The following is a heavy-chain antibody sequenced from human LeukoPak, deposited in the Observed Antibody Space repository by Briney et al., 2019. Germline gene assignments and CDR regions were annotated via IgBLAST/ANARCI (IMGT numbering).Heavy chain of an antibody. CDR3: ASQQPPIPSGSYFY. V-gene: IGHV3-9*01. Sequence: QPGGSLRLSCAASGFTFNDYAMHWVRQAPGKGLEWVSGISWNSGSIGYADSVKGRFTISRDNSKNTLYLQMNSLRAEDTAVYYCASQQPPIPSGSYFYWGQGTLVTVSS. CDR1: GFTFNDYA. J-gene: IGHJ4*02. CDR2: ISWNSGSI. D-gene: IGHD1-26*01.